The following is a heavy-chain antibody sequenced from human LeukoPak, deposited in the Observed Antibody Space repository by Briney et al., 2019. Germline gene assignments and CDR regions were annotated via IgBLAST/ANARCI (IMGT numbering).Heavy chain of an antibody. CDR1: GGSISSSDYY. D-gene: IGHD6-13*01. J-gene: IGHJ6*02. CDR2: IYYSGTT. Sequence: SETLSLTCTVSGGSISSSDYYWGWIRQPPGKGLEWIVGIYYSGTTYYSPSLKSRVTISVDTSKNQFSLNLSSVTAADTAVYYCARRIYSSSWFYYYYGMDVWGQGTTVTVS. V-gene: IGHV4-39*01. CDR3: ARRIYSSSWFYYYYGMDV.